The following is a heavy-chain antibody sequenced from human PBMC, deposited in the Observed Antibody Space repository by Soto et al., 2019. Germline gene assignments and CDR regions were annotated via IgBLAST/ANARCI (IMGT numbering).Heavy chain of an antibody. V-gene: IGHV3-7*01. D-gene: IGHD6-19*01. Sequence: LRLSCAASKFSLSSYWMNWVRQVPGKGLEWVANVKQDGTEKYYVDSVKGRFFISRDNAKNSLYLQMNNLRAEDTAVYYCARDADASGWYHYGFDVWGQGTMVTVSS. CDR2: VKQDGTEK. CDR1: KFSLSSYW. J-gene: IGHJ6*02. CDR3: ARDADASGWYHYGFDV.